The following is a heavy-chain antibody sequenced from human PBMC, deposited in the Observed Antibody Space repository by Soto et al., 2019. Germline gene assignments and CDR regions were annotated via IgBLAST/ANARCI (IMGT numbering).Heavy chain of an antibody. Sequence: PGGSLRLSCAASGFTFSAYAFHWVRQAPGKGLEWLSVISYDGRETHYADSVEGRFIVSRDSSKKTAYLQTNSLRGDDTAVYFCATDPVAVTGSFIDSWGQGTLVTVSS. CDR1: GFTFSAYA. D-gene: IGHD2-21*02. CDR2: ISYDGRET. J-gene: IGHJ4*02. CDR3: ATDPVAVTGSFIDS. V-gene: IGHV3-30-3*01.